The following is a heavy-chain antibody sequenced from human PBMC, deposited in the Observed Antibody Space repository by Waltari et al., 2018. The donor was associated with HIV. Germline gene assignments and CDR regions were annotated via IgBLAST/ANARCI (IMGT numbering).Heavy chain of an antibody. Sequence: EVRLVESGGTLVQPGGSLKVSCAASGFTFSGSSILWVRQASGKGLEWVGHIKNRPNNYATAYATSVKGRFTISRDDLKNTAFLKMNSLKTEDTAVYYCVGLGGTIGASDYWGQGTLVTVSS. CDR3: VGLGGTIGASDY. V-gene: IGHV3-73*02. D-gene: IGHD1-1*01. J-gene: IGHJ4*02. CDR1: GFTFSGSS. CDR2: IKNRPNNYAT.